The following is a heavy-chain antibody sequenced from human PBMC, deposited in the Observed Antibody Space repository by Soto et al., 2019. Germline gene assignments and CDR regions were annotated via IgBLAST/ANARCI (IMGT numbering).Heavy chain of an antibody. J-gene: IGHJ3*02. CDR2: IIPILGIA. D-gene: IGHD3-10*01. CDR1: GGTFSSYT. CDR3: AGSITGGAGAFDI. Sequence: QVQLVQSGAEVKKPGSSVKVSCKASGGTFSSYTISWVRQAPGQGLEWMGRIIPILGIANYAQKFQGRVTITAYKSTSTAYMELSSLRCEDTAVYYCAGSITGGAGAFDIWGQGTMVTGSS. V-gene: IGHV1-69*02.